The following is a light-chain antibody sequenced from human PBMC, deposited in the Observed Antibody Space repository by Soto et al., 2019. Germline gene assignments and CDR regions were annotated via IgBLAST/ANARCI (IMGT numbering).Light chain of an antibody. CDR1: PSINNW. Sequence: DLQMTQSPSTLSASIGDRVTITCRASPSINNWLAWYKQKPGKAPKVLIYKASSLESGVPSTFSASESETEYTHTINSLQPHDFATYYCQQYDTYAFTFGTGTKVDIK. CDR2: KAS. V-gene: IGKV1-5*03. CDR3: QQYDTYAFT. J-gene: IGKJ3*01.